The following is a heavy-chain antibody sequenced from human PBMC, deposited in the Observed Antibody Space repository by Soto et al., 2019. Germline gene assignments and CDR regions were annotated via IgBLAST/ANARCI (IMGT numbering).Heavy chain of an antibody. Sequence: PSETLSLTCAVYGGSFSGYDWSWIRQPPGKGLEWIGEINYSGSTNYNPSLKSRVTISIDTSKNQFSLKLSSVTVADTAVYYCARGASSTSPLHWFDSWGQGTQVTVSS. D-gene: IGHD2-2*01. V-gene: IGHV4-34*01. J-gene: IGHJ5*01. CDR2: INYSGST. CDR1: GGSFSGYD. CDR3: ARGASSTSPLHWFDS.